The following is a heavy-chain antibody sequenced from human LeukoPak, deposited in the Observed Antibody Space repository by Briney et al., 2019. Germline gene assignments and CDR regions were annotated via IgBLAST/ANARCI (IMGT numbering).Heavy chain of an antibody. D-gene: IGHD3-10*01. CDR1: GFTFSSSA. V-gene: IGHV3-23*01. CDR3: AKLLRGVVVPYFDS. J-gene: IGHJ4*02. Sequence: HAGGSLRLFCAASGFTFSSSAMSWVRQAPGKGLEWVSAISGNGDRTHYAASVKGRFTVSRDTSTNTLFLQLNSLRAEDTAIYYCAKLLRGVVVPYFDSWGQGTLVTVSS. CDR2: ISGNGDRT.